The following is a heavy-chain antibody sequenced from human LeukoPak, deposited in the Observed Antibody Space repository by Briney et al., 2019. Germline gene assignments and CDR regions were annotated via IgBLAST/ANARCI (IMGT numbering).Heavy chain of an antibody. J-gene: IGHJ4*02. CDR2: IYYSGST. V-gene: IGHV4-59*01. CDR3: ARERWGYSYGGPFDY. Sequence: SETLSLTCTVSGGSISSYYWSWIRQPPGKGPEWIGYIYYSGSTNYNPSLKSRVTISVDTSKNQFSLKLSSVTAADTAVYYCARERWGYSYGGPFDYWGQGTLVTVSS. D-gene: IGHD5-18*01. CDR1: GGSISSYY.